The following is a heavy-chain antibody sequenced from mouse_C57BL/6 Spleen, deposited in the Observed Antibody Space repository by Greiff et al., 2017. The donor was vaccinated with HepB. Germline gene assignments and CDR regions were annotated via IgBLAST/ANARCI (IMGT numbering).Heavy chain of an antibody. CDR2: ISSGGSYT. CDR3: ARHRPTIAYFDY. V-gene: IGHV5-6*01. Sequence: EVQRVESGGDLVKPGGSLKLSCAASGFTFSSYGMSWVRQTPDKRLEWVATISSGGSYTYYPDSVKGRFTISRDNAKNTLYLQMSSLKSEDTAMYYCARHRPTIAYFDYWGQGTTLTVSS. J-gene: IGHJ2*01. CDR1: GFTFSSYG. D-gene: IGHD2-12*01.